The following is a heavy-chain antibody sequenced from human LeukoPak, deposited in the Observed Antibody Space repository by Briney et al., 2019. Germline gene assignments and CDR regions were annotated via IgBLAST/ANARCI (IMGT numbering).Heavy chain of an antibody. V-gene: IGHV3-48*03. J-gene: IGHJ6*02. Sequence: PGGSLRLSCAASGFTFSSYEMNWVRQAPGKGLEWVSYISSSGSTIYYADSVKGRFTISRDNAKNSLYLQMNSLKTEDTAVYYCTRELPPGYYYYGMDVWGQGTTVTVSS. CDR2: ISSSGSTI. CDR3: TRELPPGYYYYGMDV. CDR1: GFTFSSYE. D-gene: IGHD2-15*01.